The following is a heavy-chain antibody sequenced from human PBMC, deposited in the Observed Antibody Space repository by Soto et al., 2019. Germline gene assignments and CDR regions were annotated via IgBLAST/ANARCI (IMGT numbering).Heavy chain of an antibody. J-gene: IGHJ4*02. CDR3: TTVLYDFTAWRAC. CDR2: IKSKSDGATT. D-gene: IGHD3-3*01. Sequence: EVQLVESGGGLVKPGGSLRLSCAASGLSFTNAWSWVRQAPGKGLEWGGLIKSKSDGATTDYAAPVKGRFTISRDDSKDTRYLQMNSLITDDTAVYYCTTVLYDFTAWRACWGQGTLVTVTS. CDR1: GLSFTNAW. V-gene: IGHV3-15*01.